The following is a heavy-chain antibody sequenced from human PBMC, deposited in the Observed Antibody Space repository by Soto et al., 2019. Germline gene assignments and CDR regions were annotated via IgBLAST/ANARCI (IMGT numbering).Heavy chain of an antibody. J-gene: IGHJ3*02. CDR1: GVSISIYY. D-gene: IGHD3-10*01. CDR3: ASERRPGSYCAFDI. Sequence: QVQLQESGPGLVKPSETLSLTCTVSGVSISIYYWGWIRQSPGKGLEWIGYIYSSGITNYNPSPKSDVTTTVDQPKNEFSLKLSTTTAADTAVYYCASERRPGSYCAFDIRGQGTMVTVSS. CDR2: IYSSGIT. V-gene: IGHV4-59*01.